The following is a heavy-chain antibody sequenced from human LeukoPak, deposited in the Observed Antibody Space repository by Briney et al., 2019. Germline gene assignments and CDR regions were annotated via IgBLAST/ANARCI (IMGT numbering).Heavy chain of an antibody. V-gene: IGHV1-69-2*01. CDR1: GYTFTDYY. J-gene: IGHJ4*02. CDR2: VDPEDGET. CDR3: ARDRRYSGSYPTGG. Sequence: ASVKISCKVSGYTFTDYYMHWVQQAPGKGLEWMGLVDPEDGETIYAEKFQGRVTITADTSTDTAYMELSSLRSEDTAVYYCARDRRYSGSYPTGGWGQGTLVTVSS. D-gene: IGHD1-26*01.